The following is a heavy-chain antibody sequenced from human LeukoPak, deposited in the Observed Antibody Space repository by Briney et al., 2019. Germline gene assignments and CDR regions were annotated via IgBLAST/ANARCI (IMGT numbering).Heavy chain of an antibody. D-gene: IGHD3-22*01. V-gene: IGHV1-8*01. J-gene: IGHJ5*02. CDR1: GYTFTSYD. CDR3: ARPDYYDSSGDPGFDP. Sequence: ASVKVSCKASGYTFTSYDISWVRQATGQGLEWMGWMNPNSGNTGYAQKFQGRVTMTRNTSISTAYMELSSLRSEDTAVYYCARPDYYDSSGDPGFDPWGQGTLVTVSS. CDR2: MNPNSGNT.